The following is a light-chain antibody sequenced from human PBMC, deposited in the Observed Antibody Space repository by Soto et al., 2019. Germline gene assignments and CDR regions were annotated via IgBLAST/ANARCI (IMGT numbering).Light chain of an antibody. J-gene: IGLJ2*01. CDR3: CAYKASSVL. CDR2: DVS. CDR1: GSDY. V-gene: IGLV2-14*03. Sequence: QSALTQPASVSGSPGQSITISCTGTGSDYVSWYQQHPGKAPRPIIYDVSDRPSGVSNRFSGSKSGNTASLTISGLQAEDEAHYYCCAYKASSVLFGGGTKLTVL.